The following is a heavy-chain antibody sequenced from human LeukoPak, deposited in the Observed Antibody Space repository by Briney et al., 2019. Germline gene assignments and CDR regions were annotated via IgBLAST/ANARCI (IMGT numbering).Heavy chain of an antibody. J-gene: IGHJ4*02. CDR2: INHSGST. D-gene: IGHD6-19*01. V-gene: IGHV4-34*01. CDR1: GGSFSGYY. CDR3: ARDVAVAGNLFDY. Sequence: SETLSLTCAVYGGSFSGYYWSWIRQPPGKGLEWIGEINHSGSTNYSPSLKSRVTISVDTSKNQFSLKLSSVTAADTAVYYCARDVAVAGNLFDYWGQGTLVTVSS.